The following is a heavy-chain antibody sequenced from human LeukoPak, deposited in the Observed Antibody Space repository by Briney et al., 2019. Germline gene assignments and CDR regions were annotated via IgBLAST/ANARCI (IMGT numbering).Heavy chain of an antibody. V-gene: IGHV3-48*01. CDR1: GFTFSSYS. CDR2: ISGSSSTI. D-gene: IGHD2-15*01. CDR3: ARAGYCSCGSCIRSFDP. Sequence: GXXLRLSCAASGFTFSSYSFNWVRQAPGKGLEWVSYISGSSSTIYYADSVKGRFTISRDNAKNSLYLQMNSLRAEDTAVYYCARAGYCSCGSCIRSFDPWGQGTLVTVSS. J-gene: IGHJ5*02.